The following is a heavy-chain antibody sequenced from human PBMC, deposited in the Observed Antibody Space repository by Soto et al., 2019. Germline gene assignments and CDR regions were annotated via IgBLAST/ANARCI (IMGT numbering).Heavy chain of an antibody. CDR2: IYYSGST. V-gene: IGHV4-39*01. Sequence: QLQLQESGPGLVKPSETLSLTCTVSGGSISSSSYYWGWIRQPPGKGLEWIGSIYYSGSTYYNPSLKSRVTISVDTSNNQFSLKLSSVTAADTAVYYCATLWFGESPYWGQGTLVTVSS. CDR1: GGSISSSSYY. D-gene: IGHD3-10*01. CDR3: ATLWFGESPY. J-gene: IGHJ4*02.